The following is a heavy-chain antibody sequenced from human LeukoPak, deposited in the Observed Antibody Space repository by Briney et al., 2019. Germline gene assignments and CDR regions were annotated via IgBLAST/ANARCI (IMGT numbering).Heavy chain of an antibody. CDR2: IYYSGST. Sequence: SETLSLTCTVSGGSISSYYWSWIRQPPGKGLEWIGYIYYSGSTNYNSSLKSRVTISVDTSKNQFSLKLSSVTAADTAVYYCNYDSSGSIDYWGQGTLVTVSS. CDR3: NYDSSGSIDY. V-gene: IGHV4-59*08. J-gene: IGHJ4*02. D-gene: IGHD3-22*01. CDR1: GGSISSYY.